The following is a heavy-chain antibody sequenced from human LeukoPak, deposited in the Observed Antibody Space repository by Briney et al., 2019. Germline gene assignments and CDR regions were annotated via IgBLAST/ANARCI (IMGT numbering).Heavy chain of an antibody. D-gene: IGHD6-19*01. CDR1: GFTFSSYE. CDR2: ISISGSTI. V-gene: IGHV3-48*03. CDR3: AKTGKTYSSGWYEVGHFDY. J-gene: IGHJ4*02. Sequence: GGSLRLSCAASGFTFSSYEMNWVRQAPGKGLEWVSYISISGSTIYYADSAKGRFTISRDNSKNTLYLQMNSLRAEDTAVYYCAKTGKTYSSGWYEVGHFDYWGQGTLVTVSS.